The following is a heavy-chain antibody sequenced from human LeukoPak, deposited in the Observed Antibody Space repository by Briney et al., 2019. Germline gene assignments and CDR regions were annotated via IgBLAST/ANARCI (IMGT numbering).Heavy chain of an antibody. CDR3: ARGSYDSSGYYLEGY. J-gene: IGHJ4*02. CDR1: GYTFTSYD. CDR2: MNPNSGNT. V-gene: IGHV1-8*01. D-gene: IGHD3-22*01. Sequence: ASVKVSCKASGYTFTSYDINWVRQATGQGLEWMGWMNPNSGNTGYAQKFQGRVTMTRNSSISTAYMELSSLRSEDTAVYYCARGSYDSSGYYLEGYWGQGTLVTVSS.